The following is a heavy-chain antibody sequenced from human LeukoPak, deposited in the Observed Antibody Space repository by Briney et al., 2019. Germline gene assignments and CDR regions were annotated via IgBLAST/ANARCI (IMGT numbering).Heavy chain of an antibody. Sequence: GGSLRLSCAASGFTFSTYCMHWVRQAPGKGPMWVSRICPDGTVTNYADSVKARFIISRDNSKNTLYLQMNSLRAEDTAVYYCAKDPQKIAAAGSNWFDPWGQGTLVSVSS. CDR3: AKDPQKIAAAGSNWFDP. CDR1: GFTFSTYC. D-gene: IGHD6-13*01. CDR2: ICPDGTVT. J-gene: IGHJ5*02. V-gene: IGHV3-74*01.